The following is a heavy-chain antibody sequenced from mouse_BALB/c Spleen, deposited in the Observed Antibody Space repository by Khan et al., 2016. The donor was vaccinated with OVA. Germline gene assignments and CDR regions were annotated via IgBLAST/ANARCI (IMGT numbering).Heavy chain of an antibody. CDR3: SSHLTGSFAY. Sequence: EVQLVESGADLAKPGGSLKISCQASGFTLSSYTIPWVRQTPRKGLDWVASISTNGVYTNFQDSVKGRVTISRDNAKNALNLKMSSLKAEDTALYDCSSHLTGSFAYWGQGTLVTVSA. J-gene: IGHJ3*01. V-gene: IGHV5-6*01. D-gene: IGHD4-1*01. CDR1: GFTLSSYT. CDR2: ISTNGVYT.